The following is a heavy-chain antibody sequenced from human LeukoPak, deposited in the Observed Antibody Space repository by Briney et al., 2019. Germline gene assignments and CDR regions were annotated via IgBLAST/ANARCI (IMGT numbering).Heavy chain of an antibody. V-gene: IGHV1-18*04. CDR1: GYTFTSYG. D-gene: IGHD6-19*01. J-gene: IGHJ4*02. CDR3: ARNIQWLGQYYFDY. CDR2: ISAYNGNT. Sequence: GASVKVSCKASGYTFTSYGISWVRQAPGQGLEWMGWISAYNGNTNYAQKLQGRVTMTTDTSTSTAYKELRSLRSDDTAVYYCARNIQWLGQYYFDYWGQGTLVTVSS.